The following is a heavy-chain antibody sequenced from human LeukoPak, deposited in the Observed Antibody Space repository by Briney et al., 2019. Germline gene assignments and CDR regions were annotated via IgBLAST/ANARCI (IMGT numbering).Heavy chain of an antibody. CDR1: EFTVSTNY. Sequence: GGSLRLSCAASEFTVSTNYMNWVRQAPGKGLEWVSAIYSGGTTYYADSVKGRFTISRDTSKNTLYLQMNSLRAGDTAVYYCARDKFRGYFDYWGQGTLVTVSS. CDR2: IYSGGTT. D-gene: IGHD3-10*01. CDR3: ARDKFRGYFDY. J-gene: IGHJ4*02. V-gene: IGHV3-66*01.